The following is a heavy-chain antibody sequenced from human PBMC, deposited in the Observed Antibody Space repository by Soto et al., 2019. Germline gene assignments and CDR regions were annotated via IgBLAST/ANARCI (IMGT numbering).Heavy chain of an antibody. CDR1: GGSFSGYY. Sequence: SETLSLTCAVYGGSFSGYYWSWIRQPPGKGLEWIGEINHSGSTNYNPSLKSRVTIPVDTSKNQFSLKLSSVTAADTAVYYCAREKPYSSSWYHDYWGQGTLVTVSS. CDR3: AREKPYSSSWYHDY. J-gene: IGHJ4*02. CDR2: INHSGST. V-gene: IGHV4-34*01. D-gene: IGHD6-13*01.